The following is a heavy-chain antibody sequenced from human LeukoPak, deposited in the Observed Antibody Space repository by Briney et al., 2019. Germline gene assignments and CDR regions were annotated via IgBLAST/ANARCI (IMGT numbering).Heavy chain of an antibody. CDR2: IYYSGST. D-gene: IGHD6-19*01. V-gene: IGHV4-59*12. CDR3: ARGGAVAGQGLDY. J-gene: IGHJ4*02. Sequence: PSETLSLTCTVSGGSIRSYYWSWIRQPPGKGLEWIGYIYYSGSTNYNPSLKSRVTISVDKSKNQLSLKLSSVTAADTAVYYCARGGAVAGQGLDYWGQGTLVTVSS. CDR1: GGSIRSYY.